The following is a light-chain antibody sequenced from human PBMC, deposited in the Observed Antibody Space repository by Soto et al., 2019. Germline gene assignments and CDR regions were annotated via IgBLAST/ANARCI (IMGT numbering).Light chain of an antibody. CDR1: QSIDTY. V-gene: IGKV1-39*01. CDR3: QQSYSVPRT. CDR2: AAS. J-gene: IGKJ1*01. Sequence: DIQMTHSPSSLSASVGDRVTITCRASQSIDTYLNWYQRKPGKAPNVLIYAASTLQSGVPTRFSGSGSGTDFTLTISSLQPEDFATYYCQQSYSVPRTFGLGTKVDIK.